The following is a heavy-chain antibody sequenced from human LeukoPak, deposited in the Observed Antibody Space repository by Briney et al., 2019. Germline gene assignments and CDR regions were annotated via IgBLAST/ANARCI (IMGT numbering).Heavy chain of an antibody. D-gene: IGHD6-19*01. CDR2: ISWDGGST. V-gene: IGHV3-43*01. Sequence: GGSLRLSCAASGFTFDDYTMHWVRQAPGKGLEWVSLISWDGGSTYYADSVKGRFTISRDNSKNSLYLQMNSLRTEDTALYYCAKDFNSSGWYGWDGFDAFDIWGQGTMVTVSS. CDR3: AKDFNSSGWYGWDGFDAFDI. CDR1: GFTFDDYT. J-gene: IGHJ3*02.